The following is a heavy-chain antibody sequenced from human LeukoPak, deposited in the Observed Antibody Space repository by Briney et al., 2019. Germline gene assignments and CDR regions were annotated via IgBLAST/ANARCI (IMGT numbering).Heavy chain of an antibody. CDR1: GFTFSSYA. CDR3: AKDRYSSSWYSY. V-gene: IGHV3-23*01. J-gene: IGHJ4*02. CDR2: ISGSGGST. D-gene: IGHD6-13*01. Sequence: GGSLRLSCAASGFTFSSYAMSWVRQAPGKGLEWVSAISGSGGSTYYADSVKGRLTISRDNSKNTLYLQMNSLRAEDTAVYYCAKDRYSSSWYSYWGQGTLVTVSS.